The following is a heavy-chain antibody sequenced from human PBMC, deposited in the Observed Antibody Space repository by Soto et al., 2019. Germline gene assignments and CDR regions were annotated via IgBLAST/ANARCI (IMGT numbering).Heavy chain of an antibody. CDR3: ARLQAAAGDNDLTFDY. V-gene: IGHV5-10-1*01. J-gene: IGHJ4*02. CDR2: IDPSDSYT. D-gene: IGHD6-13*01. Sequence: EVQLVQSGAEVKKPGESLRISCKGSGYSFTSYWISWVRQMPGKGLEWMGRIDPSDSYTNYTPSFQGHVTISADNSIGXDYLQWSSLKASDTAMYYCARLQAAAGDNDLTFDYWGQGTLVTVSS. CDR1: GYSFTSYW.